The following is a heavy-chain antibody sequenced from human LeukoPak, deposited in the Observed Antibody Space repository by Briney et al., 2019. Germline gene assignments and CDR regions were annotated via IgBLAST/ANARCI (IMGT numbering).Heavy chain of an antibody. CDR3: ARQLERRYHYYMDV. V-gene: IGHV1-69*13. J-gene: IGHJ6*03. Sequence: ASVKVSCKASGGTFSSYAISWVRQAPGQGLEWMGGIIPIFATTNYAQKFQGGVTITADESTSTAYMELSSLRSEDTAVYYCARQLERRYHYYMDVWGKGTTVTVSS. CDR1: GGTFSSYA. D-gene: IGHD1-1*01. CDR2: IIPIFATT.